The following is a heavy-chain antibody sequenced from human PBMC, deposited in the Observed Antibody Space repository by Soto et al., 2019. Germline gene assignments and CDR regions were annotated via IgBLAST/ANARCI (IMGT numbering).Heavy chain of an antibody. V-gene: IGHV4-31*03. CDR2: IYYSGST. CDR1: GGSIISGGYY. D-gene: IGHD2-2*01. Sequence: TLSLTCTGSGGSIISGGYYGSWIRQHPGKVLEWIGYIYYSGSTYYNPSLKSRVTISVDTSKNQFSLKLSSVTAADTAVYYCARDRPLYCSSTSCPYYYYGMDVWGQGTTVTVSS. CDR3: ARDRPLYCSSTSCPYYYYGMDV. J-gene: IGHJ6*02.